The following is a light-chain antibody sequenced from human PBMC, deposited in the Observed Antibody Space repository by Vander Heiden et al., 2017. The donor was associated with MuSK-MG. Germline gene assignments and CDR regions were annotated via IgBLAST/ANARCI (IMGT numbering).Light chain of an antibody. Sequence: DLVMPQSPDSLSVSLGESATINCKSSQSVLYSSTNKNYLDCYQQNPGQPPKLLIYWASTTESGVPDRFSGSASATDFTLSISILHAEAVAVYYSQQDATTPHTFGGGTKLEIK. CDR3: QQDATTPHT. CDR1: QSVLYSSTNKNY. CDR2: WAS. J-gene: IGKJ4*01. V-gene: IGKV4-1*01.